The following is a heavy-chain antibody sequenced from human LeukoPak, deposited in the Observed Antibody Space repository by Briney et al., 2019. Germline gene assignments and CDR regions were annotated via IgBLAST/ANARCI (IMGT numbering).Heavy chain of an antibody. Sequence: ASVKVSCKASGGTFSSYAISWVRQAPGQGLEWMGRIIPIFGTANYAQKFQGRVTITTDESTSTAYMELSSLRSEDTAVYYCARGIAAAGMDYYYMDVWGKGTTVTVSS. CDR3: ARGIAAAGMDYYYMDV. V-gene: IGHV1-69*05. J-gene: IGHJ6*03. D-gene: IGHD6-13*01. CDR2: IIPIFGTA. CDR1: GGTFSSYA.